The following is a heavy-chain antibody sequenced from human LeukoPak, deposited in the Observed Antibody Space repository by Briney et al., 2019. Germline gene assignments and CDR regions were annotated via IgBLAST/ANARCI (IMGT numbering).Heavy chain of an antibody. V-gene: IGHV4-39*01. Sequence: SETLSLTCTVSGGSISSSSYYWGWFRQPPGKGLEGIGSIYYSGSTYYNPSLKSRVTISVDTSKNQFSLKLSSVTAADTAVYYCARAVGYCSSTSCLSRWFGEPDDYYYYMDVWGKGTTVTISS. CDR1: GGSISSSSYY. D-gene: IGHD2-2*01. CDR3: ARAVGYCSSTSCLSRWFGEPDDYYYYMDV. CDR2: IYYSGST. J-gene: IGHJ6*03.